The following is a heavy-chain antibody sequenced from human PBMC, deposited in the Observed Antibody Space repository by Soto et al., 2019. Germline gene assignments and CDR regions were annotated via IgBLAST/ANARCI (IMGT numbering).Heavy chain of an antibody. V-gene: IGHV4-59*01. D-gene: IGHD3-22*01. CDR1: DGSISSYY. J-gene: IGHJ4*02. CDR3: AGLGYDSSGLIDY. CDR2: IYYSGST. Sequence: SETLSLTCTVSDGSISSYYWSWIRQPPGKGLEWIGYIYYSGSTNYNPSLKSRVTISVDTSKNQFSLKLSSVTAADTAVYYCAGLGYDSSGLIDYWGQGTLVTVSS.